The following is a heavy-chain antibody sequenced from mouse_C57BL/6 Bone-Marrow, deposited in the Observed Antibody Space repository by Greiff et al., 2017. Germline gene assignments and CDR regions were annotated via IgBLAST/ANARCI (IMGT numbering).Heavy chain of an antibody. CDR2: IYPRSGNT. V-gene: IGHV1-81*01. J-gene: IGHJ1*03. CDR1: GYTFTSYG. CDR3: ARWVYCHGDFDV. D-gene: IGHD1-1*01. Sequence: VQLQQSGAELARPGASVKLSCKASGYTFTSYGISWVKQRTGQGLEWIGEIYPRSGNTYYNEKFKGKATLTADKSSSTAYMELRSLTSEDSAVYFCARWVYCHGDFDVWGTGTTVTVSS.